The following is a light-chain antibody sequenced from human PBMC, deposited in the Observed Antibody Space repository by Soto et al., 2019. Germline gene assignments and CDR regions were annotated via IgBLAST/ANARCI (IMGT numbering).Light chain of an antibody. V-gene: IGLV2-14*03. Sequence: QSALTQPASVSGSPGQSITISCAGSNIDVGAYNYVSWYQQHPGKAPKLIIFDVSNRPSGVSDRFSASRSGNPASLTISGLQPEDEADYYCSSFTTSATLVFGGGTKLTVL. CDR3: SSFTTSATLV. CDR1: NIDVGAYNY. CDR2: DVS. J-gene: IGLJ3*02.